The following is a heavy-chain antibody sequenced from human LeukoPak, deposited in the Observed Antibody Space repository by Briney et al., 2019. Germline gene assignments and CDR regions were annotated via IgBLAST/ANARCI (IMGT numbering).Heavy chain of an antibody. J-gene: IGHJ4*02. CDR1: GGSITNANY. CDR2: VNLQGST. CDR3: AREGGPYRPLDY. V-gene: IGHV4-4*02. Sequence: PSETLSLTCGVSGGSITNANYWTWVRQPPGKGLEWIGEVNLQGSTNYNPSLMGRVAISVDTSENHISLQLTSVTAADTAVYYCAREGGPYRPLDYSGQGTLVTVSS.